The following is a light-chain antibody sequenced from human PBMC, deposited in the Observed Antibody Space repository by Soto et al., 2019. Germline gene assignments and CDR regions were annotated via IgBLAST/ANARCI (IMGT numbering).Light chain of an antibody. V-gene: IGLV2-14*01. CDR2: EVS. J-gene: IGLJ3*02. CDR1: SSDVGGYNY. Sequence: QSALTQPDSVSGSPGQSITISCTGTSSDVGGYNYVSWYQQHPGKAPQLMIYEVSNRPSGVSNRFSGSKSGNTASLTISGLQAEDEADYYCSTSSSTSTTWVFGGGTKLTVL. CDR3: STSSSTSTTWV.